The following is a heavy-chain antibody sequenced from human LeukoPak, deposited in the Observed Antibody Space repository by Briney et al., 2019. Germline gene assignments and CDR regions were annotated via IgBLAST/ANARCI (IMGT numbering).Heavy chain of an antibody. CDR2: IKQDGSEK. D-gene: IGHD1-14*01. Sequence: GGSLRLSCAASGFNFSTYWMSWVRQAPGKGLEWVANIKQDGSEKYYGDSLKGRFTISRDNAKNSLYLQMNSLRVEDTAVYYCARAGRVDYWGQGTLVTVSS. V-gene: IGHV3-7*05. CDR1: GFNFSTYW. J-gene: IGHJ4*02. CDR3: ARAGRVDY.